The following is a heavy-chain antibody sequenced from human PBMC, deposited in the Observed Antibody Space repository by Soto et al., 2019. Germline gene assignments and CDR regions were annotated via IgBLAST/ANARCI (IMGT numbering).Heavy chain of an antibody. D-gene: IGHD6-19*01. CDR2: IRSKTNSYAT. CDR3: TRSVAGFDY. Sequence: EVQLVESGGGLVQPGGSLKLSCAASGFTFSGSAMHWVRQASGKGLEWVGRIRSKTNSYATAYAASVKGRFTISRDESKNTAYLQMNSLKTEDTAVYYCTRSVAGFDYWGQGTLVTVSS. J-gene: IGHJ4*02. V-gene: IGHV3-73*02. CDR1: GFTFSGSA.